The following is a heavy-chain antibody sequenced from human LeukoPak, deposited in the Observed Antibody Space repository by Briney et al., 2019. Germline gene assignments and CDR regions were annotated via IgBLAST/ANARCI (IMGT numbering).Heavy chain of an antibody. CDR1: GYTFTGYY. V-gene: IGHV1-2*02. CDR3: CTIFGVIIGDADYYYYMDV. Sequence: GASVKVSCKASGYTFTGYYMHWVRQAPGQGLEWMGWINPNSGGTNYAQKFQGRVTMTRDTSISTAYMELSRLRSDDTAVYYCCTIFGVIIGDADYYYYMDVWGKGTTVTVSS. CDR2: INPNSGGT. J-gene: IGHJ6*03. D-gene: IGHD3-3*01.